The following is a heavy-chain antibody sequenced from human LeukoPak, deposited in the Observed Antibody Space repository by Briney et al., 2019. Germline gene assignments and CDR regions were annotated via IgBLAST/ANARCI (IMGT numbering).Heavy chain of an antibody. CDR1: GFTFSSYA. CDR2: ISGSGGST. CDR3: AKDYLESIAARPGGFDY. V-gene: IGHV3-23*01. J-gene: IGHJ4*02. Sequence: GGSLRLSCAASGFTFSSYAMSWVRQAPGKGLEWASAISGSGGSTYYADSVKGRFTISRDNSKNTLYLQMNSLRAEDTAVYYCAKDYLESIAARPGGFDYWGQGTLVTVSS. D-gene: IGHD6-6*01.